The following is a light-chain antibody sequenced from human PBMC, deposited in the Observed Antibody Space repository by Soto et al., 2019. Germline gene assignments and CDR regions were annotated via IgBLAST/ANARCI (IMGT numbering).Light chain of an antibody. Sequence: EIVLTQSPGTLSVSPGQRVTLSCRASQSVGRNYLAWYQQKPGQAPRLLIHGASTRATGIPDRFSGSGSGTDFTLTISRLAPEDFAVYFCQQYASSPLTFGGGAKVETK. CDR2: GAS. CDR3: QQYASSPLT. V-gene: IGKV3-20*01. CDR1: QSVGRNY. J-gene: IGKJ4*01.